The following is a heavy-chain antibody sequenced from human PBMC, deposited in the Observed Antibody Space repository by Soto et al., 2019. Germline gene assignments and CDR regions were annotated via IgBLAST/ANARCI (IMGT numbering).Heavy chain of an antibody. CDR1: GFTFSGPA. D-gene: IGHD3-10*01. CDR3: TRQPHYYGSGTNPYYYYYGMDV. Sequence: PGGSLRLSCAASGFTFSGPAMHWVRQASGKGLEWVGRIRSKANSYATAYAASVKGRFTISRDDSKNTAYLQMNSLKTEDTAVYYCTRQPHYYGSGTNPYYYYYGMDVWGQGTTVTVSS. J-gene: IGHJ6*02. CDR2: IRSKANSYAT. V-gene: IGHV3-73*01.